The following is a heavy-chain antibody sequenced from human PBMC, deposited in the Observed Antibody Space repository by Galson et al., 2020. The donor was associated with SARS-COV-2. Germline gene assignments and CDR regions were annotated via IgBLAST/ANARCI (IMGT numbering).Heavy chain of an antibody. D-gene: IGHD5-18*01. J-gene: IGHJ4*02. CDR2: IYRGGTI. CDR1: DFTVSSNH. Sequence: GGSLRLSCAATDFTVSSNHMNWVRQAPGDGLEWVSVIYRGGTIEYADSVKGRFTISRDNSRNTLYLQMDRLRAEDTAVYYCVRDRGGDGYGHFGLWGQGTLVTVSS. CDR3: VRDRGGDGYGHFGL. V-gene: IGHV3-53*01.